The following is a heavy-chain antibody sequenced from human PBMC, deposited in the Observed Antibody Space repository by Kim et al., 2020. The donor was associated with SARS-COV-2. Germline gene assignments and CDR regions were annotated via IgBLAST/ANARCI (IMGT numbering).Heavy chain of an antibody. V-gene: IGHV3-13*01. Sequence: DTYYPGAVKARFTISRENAKNSLYLQMNSLRAGDTAVYYCARESSSGYDYWGQGTLVTVSS. CDR2: DT. J-gene: IGHJ4*02. D-gene: IGHD3-22*01. CDR3: ARESSSGYDY.